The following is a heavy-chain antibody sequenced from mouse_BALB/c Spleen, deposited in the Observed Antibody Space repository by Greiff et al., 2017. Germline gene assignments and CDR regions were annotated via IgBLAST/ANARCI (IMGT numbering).Heavy chain of an antibody. Sequence: VKVVESGPGLVAPSQSLSITCTVSGFSLTSYGVHWVRQPPGKGLEWLGVIWAGGSTNYNSALMSRLSISKDNSKSQVFLKMNSLQTDDTAMYYCARGGYPSYWYFDVWGAGTTVTVSS. CDR2: IWAGGST. CDR3: ARGGYPSYWYFDV. CDR1: GFSLTSYG. J-gene: IGHJ1*01. V-gene: IGHV2-9*02. D-gene: IGHD3-1*01.